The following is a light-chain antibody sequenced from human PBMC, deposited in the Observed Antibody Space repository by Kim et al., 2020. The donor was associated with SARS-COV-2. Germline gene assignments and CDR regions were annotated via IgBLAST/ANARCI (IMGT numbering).Light chain of an antibody. V-gene: IGKV1-27*01. J-gene: IGKJ1*01. CDR3: QKYNSAPWT. CDR1: QGITNS. CDR2: TAS. Sequence: VSVGDRVTITCRASQGITNSLAWYQQKPGKFPQLLIYTASTVQSGVPSRFSGSGSGTDFTLTISSLQPEDVATYYCQKYNSAPWTFGQGTKVEIK.